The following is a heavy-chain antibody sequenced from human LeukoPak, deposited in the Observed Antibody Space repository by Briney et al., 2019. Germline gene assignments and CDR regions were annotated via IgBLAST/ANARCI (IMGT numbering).Heavy chain of an antibody. J-gene: IGHJ2*01. Sequence: SETLSLTGTVSGGSISHYFWSWIRQPPGKALEWIGYIYYSGSTNYNPSLKSRVTISVDPSKNQFSLKLNSVTAADTAVYYCAKTVAGYWYFDLWGRGTLVTVSS. CDR3: AKTVAGYWYFDL. V-gene: IGHV4-59*08. CDR2: IYYSGST. D-gene: IGHD6-19*01. CDR1: GGSISHYF.